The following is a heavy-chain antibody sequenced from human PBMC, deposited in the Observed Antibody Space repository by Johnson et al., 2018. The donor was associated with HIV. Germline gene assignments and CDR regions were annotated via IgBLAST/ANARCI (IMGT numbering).Heavy chain of an antibody. CDR1: GFTFSDYY. D-gene: IGHD1-1*01. Sequence: VHLVESGGGVVQPGRSLRLSCAASGFTFSDYYMAWVRQAPGKGLEWVAVIYSGGSTGHADSVKGRFTISRDNAKNSLYLQMNSLRAEETALYYCARVTRYNWNSDAFDIWGQGTMVTVSS. J-gene: IGHJ3*02. V-gene: IGHV3-66*01. CDR3: ARVTRYNWNSDAFDI. CDR2: IYSGGST.